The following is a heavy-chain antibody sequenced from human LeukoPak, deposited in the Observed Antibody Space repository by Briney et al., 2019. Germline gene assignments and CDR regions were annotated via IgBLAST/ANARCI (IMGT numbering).Heavy chain of an antibody. V-gene: IGHV3-66*01. CDR1: GFTVSSNY. J-gene: IGHJ4*02. CDR2: IYSGGST. Sequence: GGSLRLSCAASGFTVSSNYMSWVRQAPGKGLEWVSVIYSGGSTYYADSVKGRFTISRDNSKNTLYLQMNSLRAEDTAVYYCAKDHRITMIVVVSPVDYWGQGTLVTVSS. CDR3: AKDHRITMIVVVSPVDY. D-gene: IGHD3-22*01.